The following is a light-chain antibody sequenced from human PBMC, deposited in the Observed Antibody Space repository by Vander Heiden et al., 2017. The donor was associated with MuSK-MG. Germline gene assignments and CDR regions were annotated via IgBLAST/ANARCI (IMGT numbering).Light chain of an antibody. CDR3: CSYAGNKFV. CDR1: SSDVGDYKS. V-gene: IGLV2-8*01. J-gene: IGLJ1*01. CDR2: DVT. Sequence: QSAPTQPPSASGSPGQSVTISCTGTSSDVGDYKSVSWYQHHQGKAPRLIIYDVTKRPSGVPDRFSGSQSASTASLTVSGLQAEDEAHYYCCSYAGNKFVFGTGTKVTVL.